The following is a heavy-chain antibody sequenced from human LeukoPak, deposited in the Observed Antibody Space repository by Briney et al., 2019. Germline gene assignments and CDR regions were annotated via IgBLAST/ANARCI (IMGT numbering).Heavy chain of an antibody. V-gene: IGHV3-23*01. Sequence: PGGSLRLSCSMSGFTLSHYAMSWVRQAPGKGLEWVSTIGGGGGSTDYTDSVKGRFTISRDNAKNSLYLQMNSLRANDTAVYYCARENTGSEWGQGTLVSVSS. CDR1: GFTLSHYA. CDR2: IGGGGGST. CDR3: ARENTGSE. D-gene: IGHD1-14*01. J-gene: IGHJ4*02.